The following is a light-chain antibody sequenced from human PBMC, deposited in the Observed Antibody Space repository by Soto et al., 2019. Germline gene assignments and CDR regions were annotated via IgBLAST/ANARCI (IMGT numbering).Light chain of an antibody. CDR2: SAS. Sequence: EIVLTQAPGTLPLSPGERSTLSCSASQSVSSSYLAWYKQQHGQAPRLLVYSASSRAIGITDRFSGGGSGKDFTITISRLENEDFEVYFCQHYGSAPPTFGKGTKGDIK. CDR3: QHYGSAPPT. V-gene: IGKV3-20*01. CDR1: QSVSSSY. J-gene: IGKJ1*01.